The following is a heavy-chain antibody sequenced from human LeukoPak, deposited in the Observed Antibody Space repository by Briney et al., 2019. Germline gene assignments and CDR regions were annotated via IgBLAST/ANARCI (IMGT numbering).Heavy chain of an antibody. V-gene: IGHV4-34*01. D-gene: IGHD5-24*01. Sequence: SETLSLTCAVYGGSFSGYYWSWIRQPPGRGLEWIGEINHSVSTNYNPSLKSRVTISVDTSKHQLSLTLSSVTAADTAVYYCARRGYKGDFWGQGTLVTVSS. J-gene: IGHJ4*02. CDR3: ARRGYKGDF. CDR1: GGSFSGYY. CDR2: INHSVST.